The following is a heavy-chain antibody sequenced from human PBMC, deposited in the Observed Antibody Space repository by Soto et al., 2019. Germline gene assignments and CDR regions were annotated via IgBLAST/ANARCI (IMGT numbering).Heavy chain of an antibody. V-gene: IGHV3-30*18. CDR3: AKEGMATIRDYFDY. CDR1: GFTFSSYG. CDR2: ISYDGSNK. J-gene: IGHJ4*02. D-gene: IGHD5-12*01. Sequence: GGALRLSCAASGFTFSSYGMHWVRQAPGKGLEWVAVISYDGSNKYYADSVKGRFTISRDNSKNTLYLQMNSLRAEDTAVYYRAKEGMATIRDYFDYWGQGTLVTVSS.